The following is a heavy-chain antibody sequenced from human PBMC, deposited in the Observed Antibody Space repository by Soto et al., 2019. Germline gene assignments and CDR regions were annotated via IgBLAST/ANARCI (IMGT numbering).Heavy chain of an antibody. CDR3: ARDFYPLAYYFDY. Sequence: SETLSLTCTVSGGSISGYYWSWIRQPPGKGLEWIGNVYYSGGAKYNPSVKRRVSISVDTSKNQFSLNLSSVTAADTAVYYCARDFYPLAYYFDYWGQGTLVTVSS. CDR1: GGSISGYY. J-gene: IGHJ4*02. V-gene: IGHV4-59*01. CDR2: VYYSGGA.